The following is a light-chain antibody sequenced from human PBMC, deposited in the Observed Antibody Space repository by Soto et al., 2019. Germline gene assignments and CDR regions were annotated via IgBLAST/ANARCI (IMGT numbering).Light chain of an antibody. CDR3: SSYTSSSTYV. CDR2: DVN. Sequence: QSVLTQPASVSGSPGQSITISCTGTSSDVGGYNYVSWYQQHPGKAPKLMIYDVNNRPSGVSNRFSDSKSGNTASLTISGLQAEDEADYYCSSYTSSSTYVFGTGTKLTVL. CDR1: SSDVGGYNY. V-gene: IGLV2-14*01. J-gene: IGLJ1*01.